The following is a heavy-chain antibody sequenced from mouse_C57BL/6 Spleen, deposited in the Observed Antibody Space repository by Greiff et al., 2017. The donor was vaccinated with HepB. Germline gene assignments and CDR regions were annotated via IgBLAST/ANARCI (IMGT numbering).Heavy chain of an antibody. CDR2: IHPNSGST. CDR3: ARDYSNYFYYFDY. CDR1: GYTFTSYW. J-gene: IGHJ2*01. Sequence: QVQLKQPGAELVKPGASVKLSCKASGYTFTSYWMHWVKQRPGQGLEWIGMIHPNSGSTNYNEKFKSKATLTVDKSSSTAYMQLSSLTSEDSAVYYCARDYSNYFYYFDYWGQGTTLTVSS. V-gene: IGHV1-64*01. D-gene: IGHD2-5*01.